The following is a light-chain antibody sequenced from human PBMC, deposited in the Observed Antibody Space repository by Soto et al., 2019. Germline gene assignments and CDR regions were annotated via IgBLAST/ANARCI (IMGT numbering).Light chain of an antibody. CDR1: SSNIGAGYE. CDR2: ENN. V-gene: IGLV1-40*01. CDR3: QSYDRSLSGYV. Sequence: QSVLTQPPSVSEAPGQRVTISCTGSSSNIGAGYEAHWYQQVPGTAPKLLIYENNNRPSGVPDRFSGSKSGTSASLAITGLQDEDEAEYYCQSYDRSLSGYVFGTGTKLTVL. J-gene: IGLJ1*01.